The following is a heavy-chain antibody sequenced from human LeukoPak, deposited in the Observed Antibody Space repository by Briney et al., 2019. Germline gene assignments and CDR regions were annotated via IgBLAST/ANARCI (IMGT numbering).Heavy chain of an antibody. CDR3: AKDKRVRYYGSGSYYTPDAFDI. CDR1: GFTFSSYA. J-gene: IGHJ3*02. CDR2: ISGSGVGT. V-gene: IGHV3-23*01. D-gene: IGHD3-10*01. Sequence: GGSLRLSCAASGFTFSSYAMSWVRQAPGKGLEWVSTISGSGVGTYYADSVKGRFTISRDNSKNTLYLQMNSLRAEDTAVYYCAKDKRVRYYGSGSYYTPDAFDIWGQGTMVIVSS.